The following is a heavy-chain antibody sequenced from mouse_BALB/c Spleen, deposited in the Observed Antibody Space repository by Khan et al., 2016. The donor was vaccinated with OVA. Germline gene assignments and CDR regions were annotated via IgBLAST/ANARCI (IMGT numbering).Heavy chain of an antibody. D-gene: IGHD2-12*01. J-gene: IGHJ4*01. CDR2: ISSTDST. CDR1: GYSITSDYA. CDR3: ARSLYYSYGYALDC. Sequence: EVQLQESGPGLVKPSQSLSLTCTVTGYSITSDYAWNWIRQFPGNKLEWMGYISSTDSTSYNPSLKSRISITRDTSKNQFFLQLKSVTTEDTATYYCARSLYYSYGYALDCWGRGTSVTVSS. V-gene: IGHV3-2*02.